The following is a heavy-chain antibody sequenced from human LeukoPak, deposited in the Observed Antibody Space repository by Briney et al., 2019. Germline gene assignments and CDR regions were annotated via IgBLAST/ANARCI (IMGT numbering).Heavy chain of an antibody. J-gene: IGHJ4*02. V-gene: IGHV4-59*01. D-gene: IGHD3-10*01. Sequence: PSETLSLTCAVYGGSFSGCYWSCIRQPPGKGLEWIGYIYYSGSTNYNPSLKSRVTISVDTSKNQFSLKLSSVTAADTAVYYCARMGSGSYYTQTYFDYWGQGTLVTVSS. CDR1: GGSFSGCY. CDR3: ARMGSGSYYTQTYFDY. CDR2: IYYSGST.